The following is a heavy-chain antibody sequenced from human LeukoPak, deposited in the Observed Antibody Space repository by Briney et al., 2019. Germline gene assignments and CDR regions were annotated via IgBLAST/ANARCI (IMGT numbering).Heavy chain of an antibody. D-gene: IGHD3-22*01. V-gene: IGHV3-20*04. CDR1: EFISGDYV. J-gene: IGHJ4*02. CDR2: SSWNRCIQ. CDR3: ARGTETYYDSSAYCSY. Sequence: PGASLRLCCAACEFISGDYVMGWGRQGPGKGLGWGSGSSWNRCIQGYADSVKDRLAISRDNAKNSLYLQMTRLRAEDTAFYYCARGTETYYDSSAYCSYWGQGTLVTVSS.